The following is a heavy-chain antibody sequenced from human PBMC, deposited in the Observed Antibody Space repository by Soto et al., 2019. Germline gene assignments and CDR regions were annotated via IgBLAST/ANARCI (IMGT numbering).Heavy chain of an antibody. CDR3: ARRYSGSYYERHWFDP. CDR2: INHSGST. V-gene: IGHV4-34*01. CDR1: GGSFSGYY. J-gene: IGHJ5*02. Sequence: SQTLSLTCPVYGGSFSGYYWSCIRQPPAKGLEWIGGINHSGSTNYNPSLKSRVTIAVDTSKNQFSLKLSSVTAADTAVYYCARRYSGSYYERHWFDPWGQGTLVT. D-gene: IGHD1-26*01.